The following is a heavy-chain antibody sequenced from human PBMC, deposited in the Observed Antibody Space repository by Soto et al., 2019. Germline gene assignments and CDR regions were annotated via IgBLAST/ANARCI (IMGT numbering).Heavy chain of an antibody. CDR3: ARGGGDYGDY. D-gene: IGHD3-16*01. CDR2: IIPILGIA. CDR1: GGTFSSYT. J-gene: IGHJ4*02. V-gene: IGHV1-69*02. Sequence: QVQLVQSGAEVKKPGSSVKVSCKASGGTFSSYTISWVRQAPGQGLEWMGRIIPILGIANYAQKVQGRVKIAADKSTSTAYMELSSLRSEDTAVYYWARGGGDYGDYWGQGTLVTVSS.